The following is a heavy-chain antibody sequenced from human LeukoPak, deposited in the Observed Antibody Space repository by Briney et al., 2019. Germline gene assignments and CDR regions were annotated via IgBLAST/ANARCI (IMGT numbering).Heavy chain of an antibody. D-gene: IGHD1-26*01. CDR1: GFTFSKYG. J-gene: IGHJ4*02. Sequence: GGSLRLSCAASGFTFSKYGMYWVRQAPGKGLEWVAYIQFDGNNEYYTDSVKGRFTISRDNSKNTLFLQMNSLRPEDAAVYYCAKPTSGTAPRPLDYWGRGTLVTVSS. CDR2: IQFDGNNE. CDR3: AKPTSGTAPRPLDY. V-gene: IGHV3-30*02.